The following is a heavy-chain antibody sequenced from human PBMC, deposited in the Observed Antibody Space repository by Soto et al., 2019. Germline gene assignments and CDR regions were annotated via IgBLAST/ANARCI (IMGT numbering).Heavy chain of an antibody. Sequence: ASVKVSCKASGYTFTSYGISWVRQAPGQGLEWMGWISAYNGNTNYAQKLQGRVTMTTDTSTSTAYMELRSLRSDDTAVYDCATWNYGGNFDYWGQGTLVTVSS. CDR2: ISAYNGNT. CDR3: ATWNYGGNFDY. CDR1: GYTFTSYG. D-gene: IGHD1-7*01. V-gene: IGHV1-18*01. J-gene: IGHJ4*02.